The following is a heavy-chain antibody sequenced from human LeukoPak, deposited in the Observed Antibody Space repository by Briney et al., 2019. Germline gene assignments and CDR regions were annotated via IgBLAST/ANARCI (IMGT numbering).Heavy chain of an antibody. CDR2: INTNTGNP. CDR1: GYTFTSYA. Sequence: ASVKVSCKASGYTFTSYAMNWVRQAPGQGLEWMGWINTNTGNPTYAQGFTGRFVFSLDTSVSTAYLQISSLKAEDTAVHYCAREVRAVAGPHYYYGMDVWGQGTTVTVSS. J-gene: IGHJ6*02. V-gene: IGHV7-4-1*02. CDR3: AREVRAVAGPHYYYGMDV. D-gene: IGHD6-19*01.